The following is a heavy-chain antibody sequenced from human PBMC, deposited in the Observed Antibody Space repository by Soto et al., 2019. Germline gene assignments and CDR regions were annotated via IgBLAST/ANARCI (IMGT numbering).Heavy chain of an antibody. J-gene: IGHJ6*02. CDR1: GGSITNYY. CDR2: INYDGYS. V-gene: IGHV4-59*08. Sequence: QVQLQESGPGLVKPSETLSLTCTVSGGSITNYYCSWFRQPPGKGLEWIGYINYDGYSAYNLSLKGQVPLSMDASKTQFSLMLESVTATDTAVYYCARHGFGPLHGLVDVWGPGTTVIVSS. CDR3: ARHGFGPLHGLVDV. D-gene: IGHD3-10*01.